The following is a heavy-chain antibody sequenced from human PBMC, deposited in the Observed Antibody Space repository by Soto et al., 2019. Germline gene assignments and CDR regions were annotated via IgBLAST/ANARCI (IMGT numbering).Heavy chain of an antibody. Sequence: QLQLQESGPGLVKPSETLSLTCTVSGGSISSSSYYWGWIRQPPGKGLEWIGSIYYSGSTYNNPSLKSRVTISVDTSKNQFSLKLSSVTAADTAVYYCARGVVVNDAFDIWGQGTMVTVSS. CDR1: GGSISSSSYY. CDR2: IYYSGST. V-gene: IGHV4-39*01. D-gene: IGHD3-22*01. CDR3: ARGVVVNDAFDI. J-gene: IGHJ3*02.